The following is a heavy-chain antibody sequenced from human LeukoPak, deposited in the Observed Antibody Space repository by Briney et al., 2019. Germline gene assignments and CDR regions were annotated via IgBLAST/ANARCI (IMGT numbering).Heavy chain of an antibody. CDR1: GGTFSSYA. J-gene: IGHJ4*02. CDR2: IIPILGIA. V-gene: IGHV1-69*04. D-gene: IGHD2-2*01. Sequence: SVKVSCKASGGTFSSYAISWVRQAPGQGLEWMGRIIPILGIANYAQKFQGRVTITADKSTSTAYMELSSLGSEATDVYYCASGGGYCSSTSCYVSDYWGQGTLVTVSS. CDR3: ASGGGYCSSTSCYVSDY.